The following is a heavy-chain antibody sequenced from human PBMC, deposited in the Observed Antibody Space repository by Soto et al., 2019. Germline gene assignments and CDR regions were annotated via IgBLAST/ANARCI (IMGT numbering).Heavy chain of an antibody. Sequence: PWGFLRLSCVGYGFTVSSNYMTWVRQAPGKGLEWVSVIYSGGSTYYADSVKGRFTISRDNSKNTLYLQMNSLRAEDTAVYYCGRDGDVDCISTSCYVYFDYWGQGTLVTVS. CDR3: GRDGDVDCISTSCYVYFDY. V-gene: IGHV3-66*01. D-gene: IGHD2-2*01. J-gene: IGHJ4*02. CDR2: IYSGGST. CDR1: GFTVSSNY.